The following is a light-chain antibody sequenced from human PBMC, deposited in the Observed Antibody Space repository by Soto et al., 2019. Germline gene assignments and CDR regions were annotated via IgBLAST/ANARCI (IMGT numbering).Light chain of an antibody. Sequence: DIQMTQSPSTLSASVGDRVTITCRASQSISSWLAWYQQKPGKAPKLLIYHAYSLESGVPSRFSGSESGTEFPLTINSLQPDDFATYYCQQYNSYPWTCGQGTKVESK. CDR1: QSISSW. CDR2: HAY. V-gene: IGKV1-5*01. CDR3: QQYNSYPWT. J-gene: IGKJ1*01.